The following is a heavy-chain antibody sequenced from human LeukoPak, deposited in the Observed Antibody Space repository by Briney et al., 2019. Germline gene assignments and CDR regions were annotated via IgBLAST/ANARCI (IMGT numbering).Heavy chain of an antibody. Sequence: SETLSLTCAVSGGSISSGGYFWSWSRQPPGKGLEWIGYIYHSGSTYYNPSLKSRVTISVDRSKNQFSLKLSSVTAADTAVYYCASSYSSSSFDYWGQGTLVTVSS. CDR3: ASSYSSSSFDY. D-gene: IGHD6-6*01. V-gene: IGHV4-30-2*01. CDR1: GGSISSGGYF. CDR2: IYHSGST. J-gene: IGHJ4*02.